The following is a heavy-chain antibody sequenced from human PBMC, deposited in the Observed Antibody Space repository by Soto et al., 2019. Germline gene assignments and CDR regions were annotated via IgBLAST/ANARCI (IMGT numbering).Heavy chain of an antibody. Sequence: QITLKESGPTLVKPTQTLTLTCTFSGFSLSTSGVGVGWIRQPPGKAPECLALIYWDDDRRYSPSLKSRLTINKDTSRKMVVLRMTDMDPVDTATYYCAHHNYSYDTDGYRQTSYFDYWGQGTLVTVSS. V-gene: IGHV2-5*02. CDR2: IYWDDDR. CDR1: GFSLSTSGVG. CDR3: AHHNYSYDTDGYRQTSYFDY. J-gene: IGHJ4*02. D-gene: IGHD3-22*01.